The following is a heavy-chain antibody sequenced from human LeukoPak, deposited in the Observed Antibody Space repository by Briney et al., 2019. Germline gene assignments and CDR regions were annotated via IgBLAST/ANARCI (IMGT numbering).Heavy chain of an antibody. J-gene: IGHJ1*01. CDR3: ARAVAVAGEYFQH. V-gene: IGHV4-4*07. CDR1: GVSISSYY. D-gene: IGHD6-19*01. Sequence: KPSETLSLTCSVSGVSISSYYWSWIRQPAGKGLEWIGRIYNSGSTNYNPSLKSRVTMSVDTSQNQFSLKLSSVTAADTAVYYCARAVAVAGEYFQHWGQGTLVTVSS. CDR2: IYNSGST.